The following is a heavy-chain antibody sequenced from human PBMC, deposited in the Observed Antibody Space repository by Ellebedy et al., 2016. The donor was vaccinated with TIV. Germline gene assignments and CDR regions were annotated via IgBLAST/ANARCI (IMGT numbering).Heavy chain of an antibody. J-gene: IGHJ5*02. CDR1: GGSVSSGSYY. Sequence: SETLSLXXTVSGGSVSSGSYYWSWIRQPPGKGLEWIGYIYYSGSTNYNPSLKSRVTISVDTSKNQFSLKLSSVTAADTAVYYCARDRGIAAAGTWWFDPWGQGTLVTVSS. D-gene: IGHD6-13*01. V-gene: IGHV4-61*01. CDR2: IYYSGST. CDR3: ARDRGIAAAGTWWFDP.